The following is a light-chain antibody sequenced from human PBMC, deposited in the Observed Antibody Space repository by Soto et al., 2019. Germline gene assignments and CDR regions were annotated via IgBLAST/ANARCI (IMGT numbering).Light chain of an antibody. V-gene: IGKV3-20*01. Sequence: EIVLTQSPGTLSLSPGERATLSCRASQRVSSGYLGWYQQRPGQAPRLLLYGASNRAAGIPDRFSGRGSETDFTLTSSRLEHEDFALYYWQQYASSPPWTFGQGTKVEIK. J-gene: IGKJ1*01. CDR3: QQYASSPPWT. CDR1: QRVSSGY. CDR2: GAS.